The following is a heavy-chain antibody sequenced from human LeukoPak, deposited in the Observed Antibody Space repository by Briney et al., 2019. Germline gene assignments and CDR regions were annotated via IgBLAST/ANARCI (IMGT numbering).Heavy chain of an antibody. CDR2: ISSNGGST. CDR3: VDLWFRIKVVS. D-gene: IGHD2-21*01. J-gene: IGHJ3*01. Sequence: GGSLRLSCSASGFTFSSYAMHWVRQAPGKGLEYVSAISSNGGSTYYADSVKGRFTISRGNSKNTLYLQMSSLRAEDTAVYYCVDLWFRIKVVSWGQGTMATVSS. V-gene: IGHV3-64D*06. CDR1: GFTFSSYA.